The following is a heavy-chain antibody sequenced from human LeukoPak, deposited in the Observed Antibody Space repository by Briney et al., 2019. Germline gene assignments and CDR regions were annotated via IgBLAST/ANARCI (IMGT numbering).Heavy chain of an antibody. V-gene: IGHV3-74*01. CDR2: INSDGSST. D-gene: IGHD3-3*01. CDR3: ARGDYDFWSGYPIDY. CDR1: GFTFSSYW. Sequence: PGGSLRLSCAASGFTFSSYWMHWVRQAPGKGLVWVSRINSDGSSTSYADSVKGRFTISRDNAKNTLYLQMNSLRAEDTALYYCARGDYDFWSGYPIDYWGQGTLVTVSS. J-gene: IGHJ4*02.